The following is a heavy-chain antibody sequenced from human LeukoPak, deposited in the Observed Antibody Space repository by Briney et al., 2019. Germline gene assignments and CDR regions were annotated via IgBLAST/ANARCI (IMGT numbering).Heavy chain of an antibody. Sequence: GRSLRLSCAASGFTFSSYGMHWVRQAPGKGLEWVAVISYDGSNKYYADSVKGRFTISRDNSKNTLYLQMNSLRAEDTAVYYCAKSRITMIVGGDAFDIWGQGTMVTVSS. CDR2: ISYDGSNK. V-gene: IGHV3-30*18. CDR3: AKSRITMIVGGDAFDI. CDR1: GFTFSSYG. J-gene: IGHJ3*02. D-gene: IGHD3-22*01.